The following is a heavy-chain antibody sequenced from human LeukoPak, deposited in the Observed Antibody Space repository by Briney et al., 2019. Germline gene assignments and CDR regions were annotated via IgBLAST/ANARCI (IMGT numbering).Heavy chain of an antibody. J-gene: IGHJ4*02. V-gene: IGHV1-2*02. Sequence: ASVKVSCKASGYTFTGYYMHWVRQAPGQGLEWMGWINPNSGGTNYAQKFQGRVTMTRDTSISTAYMELSRLRSEDTAVYYWAFDPIYCSSTSCSQEGYYFDYWGQGTLVTVSS. CDR1: GYTFTGYY. CDR2: INPNSGGT. CDR3: AFDPIYCSSTSCSQEGYYFDY. D-gene: IGHD2-2*01.